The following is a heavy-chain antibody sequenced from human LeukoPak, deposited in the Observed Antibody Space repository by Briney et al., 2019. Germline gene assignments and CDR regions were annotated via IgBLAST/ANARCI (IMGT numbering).Heavy chain of an antibody. V-gene: IGHV3-23*01. D-gene: IGHD5-24*01. CDR3: AIRRDGYNFGAFDI. Sequence: GGSLRLSCAASGFTFSSYGMHWVRQAPGKGLEWVSAISGSGGSTYYADSVKGRFTISRDNSKNTLYLQMNSLRAEDTAVYYCAIRRDGYNFGAFDIWGQGTMVTVSS. J-gene: IGHJ3*02. CDR2: ISGSGGST. CDR1: GFTFSSYG.